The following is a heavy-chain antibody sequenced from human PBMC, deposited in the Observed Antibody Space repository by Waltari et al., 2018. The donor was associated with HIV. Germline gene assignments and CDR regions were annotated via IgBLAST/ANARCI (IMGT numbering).Heavy chain of an antibody. J-gene: IGHJ2*01. CDR1: GFTFSSYA. D-gene: IGHD3-3*01. V-gene: IGHV3-23*01. CDR3: AKDSDAWSGFL. Sequence: EVQLLESGGGLVQPGGSLRLSCAASGFTFSSYAMSWVRQAPGKGLEWGSAISGRGGSTDYADSVKGRFTISRDNSKNTLYLQMNSLRAEDTAVYYCAKDSDAWSGFLWGRGTLVTVSS. CDR2: ISGRGGST.